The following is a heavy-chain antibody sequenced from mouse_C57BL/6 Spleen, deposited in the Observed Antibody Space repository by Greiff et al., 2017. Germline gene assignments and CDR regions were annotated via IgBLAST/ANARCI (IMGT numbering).Heavy chain of an antibody. CDR1: GYAFSSSW. D-gene: IGHD2-4*01. V-gene: IGHV1-82*01. CDR2: IYPGDGDT. CDR3: ARVHDYGWYFDV. J-gene: IGHJ1*03. Sequence: QVQLKESGPELVKPGASVKISCKASGYAFSSSWMNWVKQRPGKGLEWIGRIYPGDGDTNYNGKFKGKATLTADKSSSTAYMQLSSLTSEDSAVYFCARVHDYGWYFDVWGTGTTVTVSS.